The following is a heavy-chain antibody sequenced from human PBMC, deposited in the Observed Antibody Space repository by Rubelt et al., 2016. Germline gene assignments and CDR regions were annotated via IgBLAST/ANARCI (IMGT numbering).Heavy chain of an antibody. J-gene: IGHJ4*02. V-gene: IGHV4-39*01. CDR1: GGSIASSNYY. CDR2: IYYSGNT. Sequence: QVQLQESGPGLVKPSETLSLTCTVSGGSIASSNYYWGWIRQPPGKGLEWIGSIYYSGNTSSYPPSLKSRVAISVDTSKNQFSLQLSSVTAADTAVYYCARKDTAMVRFNFDCWGQGILVTVSS. CDR3: ARKDTAMVRFNFDC. D-gene: IGHD5-18*01.